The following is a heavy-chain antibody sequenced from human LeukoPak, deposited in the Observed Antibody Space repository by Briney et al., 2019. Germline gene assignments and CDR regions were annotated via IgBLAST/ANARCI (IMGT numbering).Heavy chain of an antibody. CDR2: IYSGGST. V-gene: IGHV3-66*01. CDR1: GFTVSSNY. J-gene: IGHJ4*02. Sequence: GGSLRLSCAASGFTVSSNYMSWVRQAPGKGLEWVSVIYSGGSTYYADSVKGRFTISRDNSKNTLYLQMNSLRAEDTAVYYCAKGGYSSSWYDFDYWGQGTLVTVSS. CDR3: AKGGYSSSWYDFDY. D-gene: IGHD6-13*01.